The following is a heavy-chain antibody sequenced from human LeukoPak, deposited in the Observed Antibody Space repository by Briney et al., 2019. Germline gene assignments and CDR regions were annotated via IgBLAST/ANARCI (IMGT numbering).Heavy chain of an antibody. Sequence: ASETLSLTCTVSGGSISGYFWNWIRPSPGKGLEWIGYISYSGTTIYNPSLKSRVTISVDTSKNQFSLSLTSVTAADTAVYYCASDKVVTATGWFDPWGQGILVTVSS. CDR3: ASDKVVTATGWFDP. J-gene: IGHJ5*02. CDR1: GGSISGYF. D-gene: IGHD2-21*02. V-gene: IGHV4-59*01. CDR2: ISYSGTT.